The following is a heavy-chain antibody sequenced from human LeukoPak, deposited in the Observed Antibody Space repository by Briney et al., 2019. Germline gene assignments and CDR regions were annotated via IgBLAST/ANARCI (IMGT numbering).Heavy chain of an antibody. CDR2: ISSSGRHI. CDR3: ARDLYSGSSSGIDY. Sequence: PGGSLRLSCAASGFTFSSYAMNWVRQAPGKGLEWVSSISSSGRHIYYADSVKGRFTSSRDNAKNSLYLQMNSLRVEDTAVYYCARDLYSGSSSGIDYWGQGTLVTVSS. D-gene: IGHD1-26*01. V-gene: IGHV3-21*01. J-gene: IGHJ4*02. CDR1: GFTFSSYA.